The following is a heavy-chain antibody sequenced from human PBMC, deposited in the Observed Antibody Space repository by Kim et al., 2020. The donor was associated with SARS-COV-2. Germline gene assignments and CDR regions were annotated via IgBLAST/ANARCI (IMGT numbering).Heavy chain of an antibody. Sequence: SETLSLTCTVSGGSISSSSYYWGWIRQPPGKGLEWIGSIYYSGSTYYNPSLKSRVTISVDTSKNQFSLKLSSVTAVDTAVYYCANKRFRYYYGSGSSFDYWGQGTLVTVSS. D-gene: IGHD3-10*01. CDR3: ANKRFRYYYGSGSSFDY. V-gene: IGHV4-39*01. CDR2: IYYSGST. CDR1: GGSISSSSYY. J-gene: IGHJ4*02.